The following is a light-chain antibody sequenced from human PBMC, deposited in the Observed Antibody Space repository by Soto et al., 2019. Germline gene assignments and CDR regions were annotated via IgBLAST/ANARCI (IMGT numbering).Light chain of an antibody. V-gene: IGKV1-5*03. Sequence: DIQMTQSPSTLSASIGDRVTIACRASPSISSWLAWYQQKPGKAPKLLIYKASSLESGVPSRFSGSGSGTEFTLTISSLQPDDFAADYCEQYSTYVWTVGQGTKVE. CDR2: KAS. J-gene: IGKJ1*01. CDR1: PSISSW. CDR3: EQYSTYVWT.